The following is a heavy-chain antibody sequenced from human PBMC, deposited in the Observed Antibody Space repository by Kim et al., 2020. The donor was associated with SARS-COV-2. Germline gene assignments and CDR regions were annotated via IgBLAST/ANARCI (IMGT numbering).Heavy chain of an antibody. D-gene: IGHD5-12*01. CDR2: IYHSGTT. J-gene: IGHJ5*02. Sequence: SETLSLTCAVSGGSISSTTWWSWVRQPPGKGLEWIGEIYHSGTTNYNSSLRNRVTISVDKSKNQFSLVLTSVTAADTAVYYCASKWPQPTWGQGTLVTVSS. CDR3: ASKWPQPT. CDR1: GGSISSTTW. V-gene: IGHV4-4*02.